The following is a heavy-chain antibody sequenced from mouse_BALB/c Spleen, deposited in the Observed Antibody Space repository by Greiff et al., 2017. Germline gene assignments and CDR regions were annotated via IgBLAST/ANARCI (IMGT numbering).Heavy chain of an antibody. CDR2: ISYSGST. Sequence: EVQRVESGPGLVKPSQSLSLTCTVTGYSITSDYAWNWIRQFPGNTLEWMGYISYSGSTSYNPSLKSRISITRDTSKNQFFLQLNSVTTEDTATYYCARGEWYFDVWGAGTTVTVSS. J-gene: IGHJ1*01. V-gene: IGHV3-2*02. CDR3: ARGEWYFDV. CDR1: GYSITSDYA.